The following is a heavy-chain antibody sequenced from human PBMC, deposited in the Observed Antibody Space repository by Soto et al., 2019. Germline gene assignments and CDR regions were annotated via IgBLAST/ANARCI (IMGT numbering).Heavy chain of an antibody. J-gene: IGHJ4*02. V-gene: IGHV4-61*01. Sequence: SETLSLTCSFSDYSINSDKYYWGWIRQPPGKGLEWIGYIYYRGSANYNPSLQSRVTISVDTSKNQFSLKLSSVTAADTAVYYCARDRGSSGWSEIDYWGQGTLVTV. CDR1: DYSINSDKYY. CDR2: IYYRGSA. CDR3: ARDRGSSGWSEIDY. D-gene: IGHD6-19*01.